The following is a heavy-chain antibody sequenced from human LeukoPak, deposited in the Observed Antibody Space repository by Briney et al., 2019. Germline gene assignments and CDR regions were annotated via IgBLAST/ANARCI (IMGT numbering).Heavy chain of an antibody. CDR2: INHSGST. Sequence: SETLSLTCAVYGGSFSGYYWSWIRQPPGKGLEWIGEINHSGSTNYNPSLKSRVTISVDTSKNQFSLKLSSVTAADTAVYYCARQKGYGSGWYYFDYWGQGTLVTVSS. CDR3: ARQKGYGSGWYYFDY. D-gene: IGHD6-19*01. V-gene: IGHV4-34*01. J-gene: IGHJ4*02. CDR1: GGSFSGYY.